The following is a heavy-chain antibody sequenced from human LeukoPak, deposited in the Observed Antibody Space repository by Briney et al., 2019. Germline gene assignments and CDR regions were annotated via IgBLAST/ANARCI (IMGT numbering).Heavy chain of an antibody. CDR3: ARGITMVRGVSNWFDP. CDR2: INPNSGGT. Sequence: ASVKVSCKASGYTFTGYYMHWVRQAPGQGLEWMGWINPNSGGTNYAQKFQGRVTMTRDTSISTAYMELSRLRSEDTAVYYCARGITMVRGVSNWFDPWGQGTLVTASS. CDR1: GYTFTGYY. D-gene: IGHD3-10*01. J-gene: IGHJ5*02. V-gene: IGHV1-2*02.